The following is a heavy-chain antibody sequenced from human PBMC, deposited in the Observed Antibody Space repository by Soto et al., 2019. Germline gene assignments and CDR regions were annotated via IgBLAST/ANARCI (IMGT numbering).Heavy chain of an antibody. Sequence: GASVKVSCKGSGYDFTTYGITWVRQASGQGLEWMGIINPSGGSTSYAQKFQGRVTMTRDTSTSTVYMELRSLRSDDTAVYYCARVLPPFDPWGQGTLVTVSS. CDR2: INPSGGST. J-gene: IGHJ5*02. V-gene: IGHV1-46*01. CDR3: ARVLPPFDP. CDR1: GYDFTTYG.